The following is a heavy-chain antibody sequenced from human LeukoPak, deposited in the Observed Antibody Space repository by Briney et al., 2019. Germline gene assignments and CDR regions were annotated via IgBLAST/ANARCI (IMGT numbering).Heavy chain of an antibody. CDR1: GFTFSSYA. CDR2: ISYDGSNK. Sequence: GGSLRLSCAASGFTFSSYAMHWVRQAPGKGLEWVAVISYDGSNKYYADSVKGRFTISRDNSKNTLYLQMNSLRAEDTAVYYCARDDLNEAGTSHWGQGTLVTVSS. V-gene: IGHV3-30-3*01. D-gene: IGHD6-19*01. CDR3: ARDDLNEAGTSH. J-gene: IGHJ4*02.